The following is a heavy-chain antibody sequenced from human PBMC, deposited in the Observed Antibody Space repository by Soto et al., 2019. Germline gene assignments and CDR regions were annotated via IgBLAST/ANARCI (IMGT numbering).Heavy chain of an antibody. D-gene: IGHD3-10*01. CDR2: IYHSGST. Sequence: PSETLSLTCTVSGGSISSGGYSWSWIRQPPGKGLEWIGYIYHSGSTYYNPSLKSRLTISIDTSKNQFSLKLSSVTAADTAVYFCARGFRGVYFDFWGQGTLVTVSS. V-gene: IGHV4-30-2*05. CDR3: ARGFRGVYFDF. J-gene: IGHJ4*02. CDR1: GGSISSGGYS.